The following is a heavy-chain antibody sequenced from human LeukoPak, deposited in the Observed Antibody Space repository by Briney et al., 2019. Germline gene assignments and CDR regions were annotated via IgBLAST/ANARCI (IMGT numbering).Heavy chain of an antibody. CDR2: IRKDGSLQ. J-gene: IGHJ4*02. CDR3: TRVSGGYDMSDY. Sequence: GGSLRLSYAASGFTFSSFWMSWVRQAPGKGLEWVANIRKDGSLQYYVDSVEGRFTISRDNAKNSLYLQMNTLRADDTAVYYCTRVSGGYDMSDYWGQGTLVTVSS. V-gene: IGHV3-7*03. D-gene: IGHD3-9*01. CDR1: GFTFSSFW.